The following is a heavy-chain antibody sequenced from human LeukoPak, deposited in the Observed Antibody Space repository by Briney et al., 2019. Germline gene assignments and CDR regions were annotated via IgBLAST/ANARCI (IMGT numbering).Heavy chain of an antibody. CDR2: INNDGGGE. D-gene: IGHD3-10*02. CDR3: AGDVRLYWFDS. J-gene: IGHJ5*02. V-gene: IGHV3-74*01. CDR1: GITFGNNW. Sequence: QPAGSLSLSCAASGITFGNNWMHWVRQGPGKGLVWISRINNDGGGEIYADSVRGRFTVSRANTKNSLYLQLNSLRAEDTAVYYCAGDVRLYWFDSWGQGTLVTVSS.